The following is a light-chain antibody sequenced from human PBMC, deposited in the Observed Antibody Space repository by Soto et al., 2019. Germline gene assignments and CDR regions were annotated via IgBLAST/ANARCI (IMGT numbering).Light chain of an antibody. Sequence: QSALTQPPSASGSPGQSVTISCTGTSSDVGADNYVSWYQQYPGKAPKLMIYEVSKRPSGVPDRFSGSKSGKTASLTVSGLQAEDEADYYCTSYAGSDIWVFGGGTKLTVL. V-gene: IGLV2-8*01. CDR1: SSDVGADNY. CDR3: TSYAGSDIWV. J-gene: IGLJ3*02. CDR2: EVS.